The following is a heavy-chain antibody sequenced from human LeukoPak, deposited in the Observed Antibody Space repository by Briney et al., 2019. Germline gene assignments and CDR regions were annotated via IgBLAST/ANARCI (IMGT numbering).Heavy chain of an antibody. CDR3: AENPLPLTGPTPNDY. J-gene: IGHJ4*02. V-gene: IGHV3-23*01. Sequence: GGSLRLSCAASGFTFSSYAMSWVRQAPGKGLEWVSAISGSGGSTYYADSVKGRFTISRDNSKNTLYLQMNSLRAEDTAVYYCAENPLPLTGPTPNDYWGQGTLVTVSS. CDR2: ISGSGGST. CDR1: GFTFSSYA. D-gene: IGHD1-7*01.